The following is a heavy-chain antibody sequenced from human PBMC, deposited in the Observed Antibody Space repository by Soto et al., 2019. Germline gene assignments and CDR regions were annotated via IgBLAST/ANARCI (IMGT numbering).Heavy chain of an antibody. CDR3: ARHHGSPGSYFGMDV. V-gene: IGHV5-51*01. J-gene: IGHJ6*02. Sequence: GESLKISCKGSGYSFSSYWINWVRQMPGKGLEWMGIIYPGDSDTRYSPSFQGQVTSSADKSISTAYLQWRSLKASDTAMYYCARHHGSPGSYFGMDVWGQGTTVTVSS. CDR2: IYPGDSDT. D-gene: IGHD6-13*01. CDR1: GYSFSSYW.